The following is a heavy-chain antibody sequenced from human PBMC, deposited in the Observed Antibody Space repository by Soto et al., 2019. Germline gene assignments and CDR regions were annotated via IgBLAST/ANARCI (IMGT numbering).Heavy chain of an antibody. D-gene: IGHD4-17*01. CDR3: ARHTPFESGYGFSYY. V-gene: IGHV5-51*01. CDR2: IDPGDSDT. J-gene: IGHJ4*02. Sequence: GESLKISCKGSGYSFSSYWISWVRQMPGKGLEWMGRIDPGDSDTRYSPSLQGQVTISADNSISTAYLEWSSLKASDTAIYYCARHTPFESGYGFSYYRGQGTPVTVSS. CDR1: GYSFSSYW.